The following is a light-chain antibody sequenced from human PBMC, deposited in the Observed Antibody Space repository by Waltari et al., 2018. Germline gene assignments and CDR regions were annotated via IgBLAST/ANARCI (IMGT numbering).Light chain of an antibody. CDR1: SGSVSASYY. J-gene: IGLJ3*02. CDR3: VLYMGSGIWV. V-gene: IGLV8-61*01. CDR2: STS. Sequence: QTEVTQEPSFSVSPGGTVTLTCGLSSGSVSASYYPTWYQQTPGQAPRTLIYSTSIRSAAIPARFSGSILGNKAALTITGAQADDECDYYCVLYMGSGIWVFGGGTKLTVL.